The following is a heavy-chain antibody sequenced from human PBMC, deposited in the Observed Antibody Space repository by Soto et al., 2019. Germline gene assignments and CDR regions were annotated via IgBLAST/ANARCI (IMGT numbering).Heavy chain of an antibody. CDR1: GGSITDYS. Sequence: KTSETLSLTCTVSGGSITDYSWVWIRQPAGKGLEWIGRIFSSGSTNYNPSLKGRTTMSLDTSKNQFSLKLNSATATDTAVYFCERAQGVLVNADNWFDPWGQGILATVSS. CDR3: ERAQGVLVNADNWFDP. CDR2: IFSSGST. V-gene: IGHV4-4*07. J-gene: IGHJ5*02. D-gene: IGHD3-9*01.